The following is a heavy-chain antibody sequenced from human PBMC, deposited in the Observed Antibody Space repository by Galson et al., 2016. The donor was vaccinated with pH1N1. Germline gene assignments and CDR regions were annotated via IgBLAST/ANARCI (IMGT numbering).Heavy chain of an antibody. CDR1: GGIFNSHT. D-gene: IGHD3-10*01. Sequence: SVKVSCKASGGIFNSHTISWVRQAPGQGLEWMGRISTLFGTANYAQNFMGRVTISADASTGTAYMELTNLTSQDTAVYFCERDRGVFDIWGQGTRVTVSS. J-gene: IGHJ3*02. CDR2: ISTLFGTA. V-gene: IGHV1-69*13. CDR3: ERDRGVFDI.